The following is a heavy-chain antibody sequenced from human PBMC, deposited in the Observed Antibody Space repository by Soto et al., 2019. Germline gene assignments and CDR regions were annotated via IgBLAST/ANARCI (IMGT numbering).Heavy chain of an antibody. J-gene: IGHJ4*02. CDR1: GGTFSSYA. V-gene: IGHV1-69*06. CDR2: IIPIFGTA. D-gene: IGHD4-17*01. Sequence: SVKVSCKASGGTFSSYAISWVRQAPGQGLEWMGGIIPIFGTANYAQKFQGRVTITADKSTSTAYMELSSLRSEDTAVYYCATTTVHFAPPAYLDSWGQGTLVTVSS. CDR3: ATTTVHFAPPAYLDS.